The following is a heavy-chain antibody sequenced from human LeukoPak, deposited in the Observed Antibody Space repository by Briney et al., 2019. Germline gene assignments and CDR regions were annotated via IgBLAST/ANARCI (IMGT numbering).Heavy chain of an antibody. V-gene: IGHV4-59*01. Sequence: SETLSLTCTVSGGSTSSYYWSWIRQPPGKGLEWIGYIYYSGSTNYNPSLKSRVTISVDTSKNQFSLKLSSVTAADTAVYYCARRTGYYDGFDYWGQGTLVTVSS. CDR1: GGSTSSYY. CDR3: ARRTGYYDGFDY. J-gene: IGHJ4*02. CDR2: IYYSGST. D-gene: IGHD3/OR15-3a*01.